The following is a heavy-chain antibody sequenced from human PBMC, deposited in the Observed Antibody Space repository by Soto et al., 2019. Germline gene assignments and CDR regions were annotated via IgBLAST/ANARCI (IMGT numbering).Heavy chain of an antibody. J-gene: IGHJ6*02. D-gene: IGHD2-8*01. CDR1: GYSFTDYH. CDR2: INPESGGT. V-gene: IGHV1-2*04. Sequence: ASVKVSCKASGYSFTDYHIHWVRQAPGLGLEWLGRINPESGGTSTAQKFQGWVTMTTDTSTSTASMELTRLTSDDTAIYYCARGDSTDCSNGVCSFFYYHDMDVWGQGTTVTVSS. CDR3: ARGDSTDCSNGVCSFFYYHDMDV.